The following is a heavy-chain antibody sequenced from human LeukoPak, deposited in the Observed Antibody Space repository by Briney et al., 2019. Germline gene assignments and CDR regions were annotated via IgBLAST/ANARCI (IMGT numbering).Heavy chain of an antibody. CDR3: AKGDSSGWSFDY. V-gene: IGHV3-23*01. CDR1: GFTFSSYA. CDR2: ISGSGGST. Sequence: GGSLRFSCAASGFTFSSYAMSWVRQAPGKGLEWVSAISGSGGSTYYADSVKGRFTISRDNSKNTLYLQMNSLRAEDTAVYYCAKGDSSGWSFDYWGQGTLVTVSS. J-gene: IGHJ4*02. D-gene: IGHD6-19*01.